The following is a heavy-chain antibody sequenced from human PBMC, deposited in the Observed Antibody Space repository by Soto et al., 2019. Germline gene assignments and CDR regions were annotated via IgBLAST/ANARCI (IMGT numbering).Heavy chain of an antibody. CDR1: GGTFSSYA. J-gene: IGHJ4*02. CDR3: ARDTCSGGSCYFDY. CDR2: IIPIFGTA. D-gene: IGHD2-15*01. V-gene: IGHV1-69*06. Sequence: GASVKVSCKASGGTFSSYAISWVRQAPGQGLEWMGGIIPIFGTANYAQKFQGRVTITADKSTSTAYMELSSLRSEDTAVYYCARDTCSGGSCYFDYWGQGTLVTVSS.